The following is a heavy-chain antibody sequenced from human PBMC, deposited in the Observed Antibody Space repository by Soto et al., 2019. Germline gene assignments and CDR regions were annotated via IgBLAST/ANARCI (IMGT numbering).Heavy chain of an antibody. V-gene: IGHV1-8*01. CDR1: GYTFTSYD. Sequence: GASVKVSCKASGYTFTSYDINWVRQATGQGLEWMGWMNPNSGNAGYAQKFQGRVTMTRNTSISTAYMELSSLRSEDTAVYYCASEYCSSTSCWFDPWGQGTLVTVSS. CDR2: MNPNSGNA. J-gene: IGHJ5*02. D-gene: IGHD2-2*01. CDR3: ASEYCSSTSCWFDP.